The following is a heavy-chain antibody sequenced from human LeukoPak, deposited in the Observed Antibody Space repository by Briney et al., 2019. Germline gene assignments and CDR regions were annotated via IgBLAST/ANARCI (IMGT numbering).Heavy chain of an antibody. CDR2: IWFDGKNE. D-gene: IGHD2-8*01. CDR3: ARDRHCANGVCHSPPGMDV. J-gene: IGHJ6*02. V-gene: IGHV3-33*08. Sequence: GGSLRLSCAASGFTFSNYATSWVRQAPGKGLEWVADIWFDGKNEHFADSVKGRFTISRDNSKNTMYLQINSLRAEDTAVYYCARDRHCANGVCHSPPGMDVWGQGTTVTVSS. CDR1: GFTFSNYA.